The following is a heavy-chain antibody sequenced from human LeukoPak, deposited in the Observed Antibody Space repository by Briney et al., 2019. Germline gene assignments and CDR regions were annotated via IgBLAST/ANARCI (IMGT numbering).Heavy chain of an antibody. CDR1: GFTFSSYA. Sequence: SGGSLRLSCAASGFTFSSYAMSWVRQAPGKGLEWVSAISGSGGSTYYADSVKGRFTISRDNSKNTLYLQMNSLRAEDTAVYYCAKDPNPYYYDSSGYEDCWGQGTLVTVSS. J-gene: IGHJ4*02. V-gene: IGHV3-23*01. CDR3: AKDPNPYYYDSSGYEDC. D-gene: IGHD3-22*01. CDR2: ISGSGGST.